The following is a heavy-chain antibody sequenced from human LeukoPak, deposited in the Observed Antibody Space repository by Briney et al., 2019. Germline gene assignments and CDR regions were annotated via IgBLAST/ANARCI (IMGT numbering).Heavy chain of an antibody. V-gene: IGHV3-23*01. Sequence: PGGSLRLSCAASGFTFSSYAMSWARQAPGKGLEWVSAISGSGGSTYYADSVKGRFTISRDNSKNTLYLQMNSLRAEDTAVYYCATSSGYRNYFDYWGQGTLVTVSS. J-gene: IGHJ4*02. D-gene: IGHD3-22*01. CDR3: ATSSGYRNYFDY. CDR2: ISGSGGST. CDR1: GFTFSSYA.